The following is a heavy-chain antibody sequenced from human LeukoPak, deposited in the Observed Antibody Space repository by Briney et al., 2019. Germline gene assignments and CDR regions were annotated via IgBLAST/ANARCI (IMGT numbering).Heavy chain of an antibody. CDR1: RGSVTSYY. J-gene: IGHJ4*02. CDR3: GRSAGFVHFDH. V-gene: IGHV4-59*02. D-gene: IGHD3-16*01. CDR2: VYFSGDT. Sequence: PSETLSLTCTVSRGSVTSYYWSWIRQPPGKGLEWIGDVYFSGDTKYDPSLQSRVTISLDTSQNQFSLRLRSVTAADTAVYYCGRSAGFVHFDHWGQGTLVTVTS.